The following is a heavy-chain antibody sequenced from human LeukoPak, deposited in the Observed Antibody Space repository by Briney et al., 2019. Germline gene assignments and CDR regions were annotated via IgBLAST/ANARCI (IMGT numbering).Heavy chain of an antibody. D-gene: IGHD5-12*01. CDR3: ARDLEYSGYDVYYYYMDV. V-gene: IGHV1-2*02. J-gene: IGHJ6*03. CDR1: GYTFTSYG. Sequence: GASVKVSCKASGYTFTSYGISWVRQAPGQGLEWMGWIRPNSGGTNYAQKFQGRVTMTRDTSISTAYMELSRLRSDDTAVYYCARDLEYSGYDVYYYYMDVWGKGTTVTISS. CDR2: IRPNSGGT.